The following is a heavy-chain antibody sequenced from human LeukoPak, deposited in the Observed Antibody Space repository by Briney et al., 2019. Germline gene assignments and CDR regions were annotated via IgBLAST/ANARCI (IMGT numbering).Heavy chain of an antibody. Sequence: GGSLRLSCAASGFTFSSYAMSWVRQAPGKGLEGVSAISGSGGSTYYADSVKGRFTISRDNSKNTLYLQMNSLRAEDTAVYYCAKGLSPGYSSGWYAGHYFDYWGQGTLVTVSS. J-gene: IGHJ4*02. CDR2: ISGSGGST. D-gene: IGHD6-19*01. CDR3: AKGLSPGYSSGWYAGHYFDY. V-gene: IGHV3-23*01. CDR1: GFTFSSYA.